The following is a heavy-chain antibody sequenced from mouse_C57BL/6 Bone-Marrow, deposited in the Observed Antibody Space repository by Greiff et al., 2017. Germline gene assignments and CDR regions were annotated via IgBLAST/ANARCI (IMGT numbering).Heavy chain of an antibody. V-gene: IGHV1-22*01. Sequence: EVQLVESGPELVKPGASVKMSCKASGYTFTDYNMHWVKQSHGKSLEWIGYINPNNGGTSYNQKFKGKATLTVNKSSSTAYMELRSLTSEESAVYYCAREALVYFDYWGQGTTLTVSS. CDR2: INPNNGGT. CDR1: GYTFTDYN. CDR3: AREALVYFDY. J-gene: IGHJ2*01.